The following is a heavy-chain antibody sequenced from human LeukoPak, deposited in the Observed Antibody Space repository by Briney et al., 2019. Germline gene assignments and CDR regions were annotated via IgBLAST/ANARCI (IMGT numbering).Heavy chain of an antibody. CDR2: IKQDGSEK. J-gene: IGHJ4*02. D-gene: IGHD6-19*01. CDR1: GFTFSSYR. Sequence: GGSLRLSCAASGFTFSSYRMSWVRQAPGKGLEWVANIKQDGSEKYYVDSVKGRFTISRDNAKNSLYLQMNSLRAEDTAVYYCATRDAISGWYRQQLDYWGQGTLVTVSS. V-gene: IGHV3-7*01. CDR3: ATRDAISGWYRQQLDY.